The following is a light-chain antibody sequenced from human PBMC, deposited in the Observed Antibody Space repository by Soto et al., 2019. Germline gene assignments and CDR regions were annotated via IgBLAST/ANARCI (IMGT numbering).Light chain of an antibody. Sequence: QLVLTQSSSASASLGSSVKLTCTLSSGHSSYIIAWHQQQPGKAPRYLMKLEGSGSYNKGSGVPDRFSGSSSGADRYLTIPHLPFEDGADYFCGTWDFNPRVFRGGTKVTVL. V-gene: IGLV4-60*02. CDR2: LEGSGSY. CDR1: SGHSSYI. CDR3: GTWDFNPRV. J-gene: IGLJ3*02.